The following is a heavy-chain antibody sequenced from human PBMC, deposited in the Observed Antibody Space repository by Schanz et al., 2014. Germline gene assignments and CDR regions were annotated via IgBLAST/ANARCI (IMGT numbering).Heavy chain of an antibody. D-gene: IGHD2-2*01. V-gene: IGHV4-59*01. CDR1: GGSISSYY. J-gene: IGHJ6*03. CDR2: ITYSGGT. CDR3: PRVHSTSLERGSHYYMDV. Sequence: QVQLQESGPGLVRPSETLSLTCTVSGGSISSYYWSWIRQSPGKGPEWIGYITYSGGTNHNASLKSRVTISVDPAKNQFALKMPSVTAADTAIYYCPRVHSTSLERGSHYYMDVWGKGTTVTGSS.